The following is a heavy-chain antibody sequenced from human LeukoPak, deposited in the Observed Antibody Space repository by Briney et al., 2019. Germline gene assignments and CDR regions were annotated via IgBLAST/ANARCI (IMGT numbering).Heavy chain of an antibody. D-gene: IGHD6-6*01. J-gene: IGHJ4*02. V-gene: IGHV3-48*03. CDR3: ASQTIAAGRDY. Sequence: PGGSLRLSCAASGFTFSSYEMNWVRQAPGKGLEGVSYISSSSSTIYYADSVKGRFTISRDNDKNSLYLQMNSLRAEDTAVYYCASQTIAAGRDYWGQGTLVTVSS. CDR1: GFTFSSYE. CDR2: ISSSSSTI.